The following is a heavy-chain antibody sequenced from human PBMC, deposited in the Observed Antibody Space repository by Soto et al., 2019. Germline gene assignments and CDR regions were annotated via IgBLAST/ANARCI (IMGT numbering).Heavy chain of an antibody. D-gene: IGHD5-12*01. CDR2: FYYSGST. Sequence: PSETLSLTCSVSGDSTSSYYWSWIRPPPGKGLEWIAYFYYSGSTNYNPSLKSRVTISVDTSKNQFSLKLSSVTAADTAVYYCARVGEYSDYAENWFDPWGQGTLVTVSS. J-gene: IGHJ5*02. V-gene: IGHV4-59*01. CDR3: ARVGEYSDYAENWFDP. CDR1: GDSTSSYY.